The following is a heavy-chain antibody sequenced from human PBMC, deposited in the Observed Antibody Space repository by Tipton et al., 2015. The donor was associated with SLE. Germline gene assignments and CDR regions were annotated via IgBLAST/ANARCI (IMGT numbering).Heavy chain of an antibody. Sequence: TLSLTCTVSGGSISSYYWSWIRKPAGKGLEWIGRIYTSGSTNYKPSRKSRVTMSVDTSKNQFSLKLSSVTAADTAVYYCARGSPVWFRELYYFYYWGQGTPVTVSS. CDR3: ARGSPVWFRELYYFYY. J-gene: IGHJ4*02. V-gene: IGHV4-4*07. CDR2: IYTSGST. D-gene: IGHD3-10*01. CDR1: GGSISSYY.